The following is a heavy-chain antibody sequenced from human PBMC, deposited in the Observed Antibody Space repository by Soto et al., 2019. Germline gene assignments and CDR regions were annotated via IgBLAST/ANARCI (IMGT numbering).Heavy chain of an antibody. V-gene: IGHV4-31*03. D-gene: IGHD5-18*01. CDR3: AGQVDTAMADYYYYGMDV. CDR1: GGSISSGGYY. J-gene: IGHJ6*02. Sequence: QVQLQESGPGLVKPSQTLSLTCTVSGGSISSGGYYWSWIRQHPGKGLEWIGYIYYIGSTYYNPSLTSRVTISVDTSKNQFSLKLSSVTAADTAVYYCAGQVDTAMADYYYYGMDVWGQGTTVTVSS. CDR2: IYYIGST.